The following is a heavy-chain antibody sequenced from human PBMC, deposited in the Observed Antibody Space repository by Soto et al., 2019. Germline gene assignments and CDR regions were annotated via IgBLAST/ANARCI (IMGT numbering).Heavy chain of an antibody. V-gene: IGHV3-30*18. J-gene: IGHJ6*02. CDR1: GFTFSSYG. CDR2: ISYDGSNK. Sequence: WGSLRLSCSASGFTFSSYGMHWVRQAPGKGLEWVAVISYDGSNKYYADSVKGRFTISRDNSKNTLYLQMNSLRAEDTAVYYCAKLDVWGQGTTVTVSS. CDR3: AKLDV.